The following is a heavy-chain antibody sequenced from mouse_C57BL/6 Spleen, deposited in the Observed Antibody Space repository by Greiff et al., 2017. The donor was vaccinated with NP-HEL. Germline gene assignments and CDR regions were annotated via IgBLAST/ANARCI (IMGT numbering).Heavy chain of an antibody. Sequence: HVQLQQPGAELVKPGASVKLSCKASGYTFTSYWMQWVKQRPGQGLEWIGEIDPSDSYTNYNQKFKGKATLTVDTSSSTAYMQLSSLTSEDSAVYYCASGYGSSYGYFDVWGTGTTVTVSS. V-gene: IGHV1-50*01. CDR1: GYTFTSYW. D-gene: IGHD1-1*01. CDR3: ASGYGSSYGYFDV. CDR2: IDPSDSYT. J-gene: IGHJ1*03.